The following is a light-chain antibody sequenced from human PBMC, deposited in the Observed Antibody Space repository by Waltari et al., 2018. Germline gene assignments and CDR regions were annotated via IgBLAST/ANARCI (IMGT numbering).Light chain of an antibody. CDR3: QQYDRWPPRT. J-gene: IGKJ1*01. Sequence: IVLAQSPATLSVSPGEKGNLSCRASQNIKSNLAWYQQKPGQAPRLLIYGASTRATGIPPRFSGSGSGTEFTLTIRSLQSEDFAVYYCQQYDRWPPRTFGQGTKVEIK. CDR2: GAS. CDR1: QNIKSN. V-gene: IGKV3-15*01.